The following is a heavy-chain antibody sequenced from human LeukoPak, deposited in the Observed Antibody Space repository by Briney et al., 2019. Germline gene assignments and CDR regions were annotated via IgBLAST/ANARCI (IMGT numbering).Heavy chain of an antibody. V-gene: IGHV1-69*04. CDR1: GGTFSSYA. CDR3: ARDSSSWYLVY. Sequence: SVKVSCKASGGTFSSYAISWVRQAPGQGLEWMGRIIPILGIANYAQKFQGRVTITADKSTSTAYMELSSLRSEDTAVYYCARDSSSWYLVYWGQGTLVTVSS. CDR2: IIPILGIA. D-gene: IGHD6-13*01. J-gene: IGHJ4*02.